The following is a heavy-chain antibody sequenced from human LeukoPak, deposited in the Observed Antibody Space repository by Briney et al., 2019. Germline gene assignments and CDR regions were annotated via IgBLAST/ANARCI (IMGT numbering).Heavy chain of an antibody. J-gene: IGHJ4*02. CDR1: GFTFSSYE. Sequence: PGGSLRLSYAASGFTFSSYEMNWVRQAPGKGLEWVSYISSSGSTIYYADSVKGRFTISRDNAKNSLYLQMNSLRVEDTALYYCARDGSAWSRDYWGQGTLVTVSS. CDR3: ARDGSAWSRDY. CDR2: ISSSGSTI. D-gene: IGHD6-19*01. V-gene: IGHV3-48*03.